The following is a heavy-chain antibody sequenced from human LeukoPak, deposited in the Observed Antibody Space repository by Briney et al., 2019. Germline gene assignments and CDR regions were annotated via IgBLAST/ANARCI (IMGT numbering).Heavy chain of an antibody. V-gene: IGHV3-30*03. CDR1: GFTFSSYG. Sequence: GGSLRLSCAASGFTFSSYGMHWVRQAPGKGLEWVAVIGYDGTHKYYADSVKGRFTISRDDSKNTLYLQMDSLRTEDTAVYYCARDMVIGAPDYFDYWGQGTLVTVSS. D-gene: IGHD2/OR15-2a*01. J-gene: IGHJ4*02. CDR3: ARDMVIGAPDYFDY. CDR2: IGYDGTHK.